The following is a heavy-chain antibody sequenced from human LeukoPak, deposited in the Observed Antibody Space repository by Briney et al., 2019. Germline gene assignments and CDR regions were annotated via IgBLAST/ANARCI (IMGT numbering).Heavy chain of an antibody. Sequence: PGGSLRLSCAASGFTFSSYAMSWVRQAPGKGLEWVSAVSDNGVRTHYADSVKGRFTISRDNSKNTLYLQMNSVRGEDRSVYYCAKDRGARADSSRIGMDVWGQGTTATVSS. V-gene: IGHV3-23*01. CDR1: GFTFSSYA. D-gene: IGHD6-19*01. CDR3: AKDRGARADSSRIGMDV. J-gene: IGHJ6*02. CDR2: VSDNGVRT.